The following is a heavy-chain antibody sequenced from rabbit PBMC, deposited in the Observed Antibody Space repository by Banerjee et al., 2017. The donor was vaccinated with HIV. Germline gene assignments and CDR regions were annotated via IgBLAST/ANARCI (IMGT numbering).Heavy chain of an antibody. D-gene: IGHD6-1*01. V-gene: IGHV1S45*01. CDR3: ARDNGYAIDL. CDR2: VSTGGRT. CDR1: GSSFSGSYW. Sequence: QEQLEESGGGLVKPGGTLTLTCKASGSSFSGSYWIWWVRQAPGKGLEYIGDVSTGGRTVYATWAKGRFTVSKTSSTTVTLQMTSVTPADTATYFCARDNGYAIDLWGPGTLVTVS. J-gene: IGHJ6*01.